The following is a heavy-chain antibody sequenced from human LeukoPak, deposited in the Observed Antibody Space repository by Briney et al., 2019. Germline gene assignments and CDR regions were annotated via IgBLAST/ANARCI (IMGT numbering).Heavy chain of an antibody. CDR2: IYPDDSDT. CDR1: GYTFTNYW. Sequence: GESLKISCKGSGYTFTNYWIGWVRQVPGKGLEWMGIIYPDDSDTRYRPSFQGQVTISADKSISTAYLQWSSLKASDPAMYYCARQGGGYSPYYSYYMDVWGKGTTVTVSS. CDR3: ARQGGGYSPYYSYYMDV. D-gene: IGHD5-24*01. J-gene: IGHJ6*03. V-gene: IGHV5-51*01.